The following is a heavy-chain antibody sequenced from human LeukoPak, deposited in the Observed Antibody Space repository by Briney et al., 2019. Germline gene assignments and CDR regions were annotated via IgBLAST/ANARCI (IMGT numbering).Heavy chain of an antibody. CDR1: GGTFSSYA. D-gene: IGHD3-16*02. CDR3: ASKTYYDYVWGSYLSPDY. V-gene: IGHV1-69*13. Sequence: SVKVSCKASGGTFSSYAISWVRQAPGQGLEWMGGIIPILGTANYAQKFQGRVTITADESTSTAYMELSSLRSEDTAVYYCASKTYYDYVWGSYLSPDYWGQGALVTVSS. CDR2: IIPILGTA. J-gene: IGHJ4*02.